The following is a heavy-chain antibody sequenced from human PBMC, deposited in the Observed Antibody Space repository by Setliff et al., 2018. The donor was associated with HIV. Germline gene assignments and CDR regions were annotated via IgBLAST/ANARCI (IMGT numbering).Heavy chain of an antibody. Sequence: PSETLSLTCAVYGESFSGYYWSWIRQPAGKGLEWLGVIKHSGRAKYHPSRKSRASISADTSKNQCSLRLTSVTAADTAVYYCARGAPYCNHGICHLFDYWGHGNLVTVSS. V-gene: IGHV4-34*01. D-gene: IGHD2-8*01. CDR3: ARGAPYCNHGICHLFDY. CDR2: IKHSGRA. CDR1: GESFSGYY. J-gene: IGHJ4*01.